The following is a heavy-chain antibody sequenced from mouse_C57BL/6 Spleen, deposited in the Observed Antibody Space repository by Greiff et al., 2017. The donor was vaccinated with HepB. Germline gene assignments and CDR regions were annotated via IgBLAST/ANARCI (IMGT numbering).Heavy chain of an antibody. CDR2: IYPGSGNT. J-gene: IGHJ3*01. CDR1: GYTFTDYY. Sequence: QVQLKESGAELVRPGASVKLSCKASGYTFTDYYINWVKQRPGQGLEWIARIYPGSGNTYYNEKFKGKATLTAEKSSSTAYMQLSSLTSEDSAVYFCARWDYGSLAYWGQGTLVTVSA. CDR3: ARWDYGSLAY. D-gene: IGHD1-1*01. V-gene: IGHV1-76*01.